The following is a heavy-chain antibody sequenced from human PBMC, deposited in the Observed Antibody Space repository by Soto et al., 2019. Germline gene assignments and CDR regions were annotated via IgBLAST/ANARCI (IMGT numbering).Heavy chain of an antibody. D-gene: IGHD1-26*01. V-gene: IGHV3-20*04. CDR3: ARDLRGSGSYGAFDI. Sequence: GGSLRLSCAASGFTFGDYGMSWVRQAPGKGLEWVSGINWNGGSTGYADSVKGRFTISRDNDKNSLYLQMNSLSAEDEALYYCARDLRGSGSYGAFDIWGKGTMVTVAS. CDR1: GFTFGDYG. CDR2: INWNGGST. J-gene: IGHJ3*02.